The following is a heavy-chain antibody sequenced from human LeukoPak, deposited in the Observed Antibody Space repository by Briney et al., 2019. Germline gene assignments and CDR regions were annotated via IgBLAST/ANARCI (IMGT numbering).Heavy chain of an antibody. V-gene: IGHV3-7*01. CDR3: ARDNGVVHGVYYMDV. CDR1: GFTFSNYW. CDR2: IKQDGSEK. D-gene: IGHD3-3*01. J-gene: IGHJ6*03. Sequence: SGGSLRLSCAASGFTFSNYWMTWARQAPGKGLEWVADIKQDGSEKLYVNSVRGRFTISRDNAKMSLFLQMNSLRAEDTAVYYCARDNGVVHGVYYMDVWGKGTTVTVS.